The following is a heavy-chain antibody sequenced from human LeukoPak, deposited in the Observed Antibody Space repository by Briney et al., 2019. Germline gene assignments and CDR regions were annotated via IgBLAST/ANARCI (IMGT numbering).Heavy chain of an antibody. CDR1: GFTFSSYA. D-gene: IGHD3-10*01. J-gene: IGHJ4*02. V-gene: IGHV3-23*01. CDR3: AKTGVGFGELSTDY. Sequence: GGSLRLSCAASGFTFSSYAMSWVRQAPGKGLEWVSAISGSGGSTYYADSVKGRFTISRDNSKNTLYLQMNSLRAEDTVVYYCAKTGVGFGELSTDYWGQGTLVTVSS. CDR2: ISGSGGST.